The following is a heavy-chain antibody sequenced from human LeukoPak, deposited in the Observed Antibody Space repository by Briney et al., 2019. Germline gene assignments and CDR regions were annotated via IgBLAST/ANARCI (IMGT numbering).Heavy chain of an antibody. CDR1: GYSISSGYY. Sequence: PSETLSLTCTVSGYSISSGYYWGWIRQPPGKGLEWIGSIYHSGSTYYNPSLKSRVTISVDTSKNQFSLKLSSVTAADTAVYYCARVNPSYYYSQFDIWGQGTMVTVSS. D-gene: IGHD3-10*01. CDR3: ARVNPSYYYSQFDI. J-gene: IGHJ3*02. CDR2: IYHSGST. V-gene: IGHV4-38-2*02.